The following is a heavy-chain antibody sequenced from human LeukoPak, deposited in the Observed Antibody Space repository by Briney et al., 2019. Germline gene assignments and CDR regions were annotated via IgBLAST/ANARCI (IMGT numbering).Heavy chain of an antibody. CDR1: GFTFSSYG. CDR2: IWYDGSNK. CDR3: AKEGLSHSNYSGYFDY. J-gene: IGHJ4*02. D-gene: IGHD4-11*01. V-gene: IGHV3-33*06. Sequence: GGSLRLSCAASGFTFSSYGMHWVRQAPGKGLEWVAVIWYDGSNKYYADSVKGRFTISRDNSKNTLCLQMNSLRAEDTAVYYCAKEGLSHSNYSGYFDYWGQGTLVTVSS.